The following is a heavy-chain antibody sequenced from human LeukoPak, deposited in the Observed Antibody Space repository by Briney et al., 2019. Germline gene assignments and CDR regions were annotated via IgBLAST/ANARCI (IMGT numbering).Heavy chain of an antibody. V-gene: IGHV3-7*01. CDR2: IKQDGSEK. CDR3: ARDLRGSSTSSFDY. CDR1: GFTFSSYW. D-gene: IGHD2-2*01. J-gene: IGHJ4*02. Sequence: GGSLRLSCAASGFTFSSYWMSWVRQAPGKGLEWVANIKQDGSEKYYVDSVKGRFTISRDNAKNSLYLQMNSLRAEDTAVHYCARDLRGSSTSSFDYWGQGTLVTVSS.